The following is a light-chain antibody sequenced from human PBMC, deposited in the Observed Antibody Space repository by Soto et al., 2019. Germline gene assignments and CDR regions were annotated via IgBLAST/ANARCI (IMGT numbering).Light chain of an antibody. CDR2: GAS. Sequence: EIVLTQSQGTLSVSPGERAILSCRASQTVNNNHLAWCQQKPGQAPRLLIYGASRRATGIPDRFSGSASGTDFTLTISRLEPEDFAVYFCQQYSDLPMTFAQGTRLAIK. V-gene: IGKV3-20*01. CDR3: QQYSDLPMT. J-gene: IGKJ5*01. CDR1: QTVNNNH.